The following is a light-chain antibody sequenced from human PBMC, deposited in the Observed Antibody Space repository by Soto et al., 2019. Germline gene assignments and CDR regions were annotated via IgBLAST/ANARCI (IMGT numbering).Light chain of an antibody. CDR3: QQYGRSGT. CDR1: QSVSSN. J-gene: IGKJ1*01. Sequence: EIVLTQSQATLSLSPLERHTVSCRASQSVSSNLAWYQQKPGLAPRLLIYGASNRATGIPDRFSGSGSGTDFTLTISRLEPEDFAVYYCQQYGRSGTFGQGTEVDIK. V-gene: IGKV3-20*01. CDR2: GAS.